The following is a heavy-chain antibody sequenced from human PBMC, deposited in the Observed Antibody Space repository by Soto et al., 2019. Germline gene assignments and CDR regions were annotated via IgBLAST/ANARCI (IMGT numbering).Heavy chain of an antibody. Sequence: PGGSLRLSCAASGFAFSDYAMSWVRQAPGEGLEWVSIITNNGDDTIYADSVKCRFTMSRDNFKNILFLQMNSLRVEDTAMYYCAKASGRRYPESRVFGFWGQGSRVTVSS. D-gene: IGHD3-10*01. J-gene: IGHJ4*02. CDR2: ITNNGDDT. CDR3: AKASGRRYPESRVFGF. V-gene: IGHV3-23*01. CDR1: GFAFSDYA.